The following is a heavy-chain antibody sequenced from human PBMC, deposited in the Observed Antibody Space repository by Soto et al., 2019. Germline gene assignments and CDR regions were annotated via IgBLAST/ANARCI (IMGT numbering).Heavy chain of an antibody. D-gene: IGHD2-2*01. J-gene: IGHJ4*02. CDR1: GFTFSSYA. V-gene: IGHV3-30-3*01. Sequence: LRLSCAASGFTFSSYAMHWVRQAPGKGLEWVAVISYDGSDKYYADSVKGRFPISRDNSKNTLYLQMNSLRAEDTAVYYCAREDSIIIPAVSDFWGQGTLVTVS. CDR2: ISYDGSDK. CDR3: AREDSIIIPAVSDF.